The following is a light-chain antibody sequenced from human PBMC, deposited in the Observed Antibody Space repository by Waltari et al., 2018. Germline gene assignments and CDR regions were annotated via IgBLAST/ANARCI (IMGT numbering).Light chain of an antibody. CDR3: SAWDDSRNGPI. J-gene: IGLJ2*01. CDR2: GEV. Sequence: QSVLIKPPSASGTPGPRVTRSCSGRHSHTGTTALNWYQHLPGTAPKLLLSGEVPRPPGVPDRFSGSKSGTSASLAISGLQSEDEADYYCSAWDDSRNGPIFGGGTKLTVL. V-gene: IGLV1-44*01. CDR1: HSHTGTTA.